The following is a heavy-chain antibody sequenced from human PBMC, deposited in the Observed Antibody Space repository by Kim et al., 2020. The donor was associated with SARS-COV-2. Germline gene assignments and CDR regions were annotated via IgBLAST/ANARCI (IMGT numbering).Heavy chain of an antibody. V-gene: IGHV3-21*01. D-gene: IGHD3-9*01. J-gene: IGHJ4*02. Sequence: GGSLRLSCAASRFTFSSYSMNWVRQAPGKGLEWVSSISSSSSYIYYADSVKGRFTISRDNAKNSLYLHMNSLRAEDTAVYYCARGGDILTGYYSWLWYFDYWGQGTLVTVSS. CDR1: RFTFSSYS. CDR3: ARGGDILTGYYSWLWYFDY. CDR2: ISSSSSYI.